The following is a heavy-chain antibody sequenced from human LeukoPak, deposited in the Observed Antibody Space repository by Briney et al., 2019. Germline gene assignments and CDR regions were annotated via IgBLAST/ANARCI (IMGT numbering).Heavy chain of an antibody. Sequence: SSETLSLTCTVSGGSLRSSNYYWGWIRQPPGKGLEWIGSIYYSGSTYYNPSLKSRVTISVDTSKNEFSLKLTSVTAADTAVYYCARARYANAWYAFDIWGQGTMVTVSS. CDR2: IYYSGST. J-gene: IGHJ3*02. D-gene: IGHD2-2*01. V-gene: IGHV4-39*07. CDR3: ARARYANAWYAFDI. CDR1: GGSLRSSNYY.